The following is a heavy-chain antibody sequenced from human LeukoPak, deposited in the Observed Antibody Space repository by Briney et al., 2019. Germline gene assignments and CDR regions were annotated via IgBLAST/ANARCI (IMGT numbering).Heavy chain of an antibody. CDR3: AKPYYPYTASSAFDI. D-gene: IGHD3-16*01. J-gene: IGHJ3*02. CDR1: GFTFDDYA. V-gene: IGHV3-9*03. CDR2: ISWNSGNI. Sequence: PGGSLRLSCAASGFTFDDYAMHWVRHAPGKGLEWVSGISWNSGNIVYADSVKGRFTISRDNAKNSLYLQMNSLRAEDMALYYCAKPYYPYTASSAFDIWGQGTMVTVSS.